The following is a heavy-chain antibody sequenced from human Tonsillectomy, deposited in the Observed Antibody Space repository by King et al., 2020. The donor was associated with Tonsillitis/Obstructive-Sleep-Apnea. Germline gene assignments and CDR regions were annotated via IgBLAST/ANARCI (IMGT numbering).Heavy chain of an antibody. J-gene: IGHJ4*02. Sequence: DVQLVESGGGLVKPGGSLRLSCAASGFTFSSYSMNWVRQAPGKGLEWVSSISSSSSYIYYADSLKGRFTISRDNAKNSLYLQMNSLRAEDTAVYYCARGEGVVVVAATTYYFDYWGQGTLVTVSS. CDR1: GFTFSSYS. V-gene: IGHV3-21*01. D-gene: IGHD2-15*01. CDR3: ARGEGVVVVAATTYYFDY. CDR2: ISSSSSYI.